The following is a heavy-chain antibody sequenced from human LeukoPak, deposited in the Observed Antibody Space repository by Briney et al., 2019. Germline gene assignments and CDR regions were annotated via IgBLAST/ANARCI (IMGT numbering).Heavy chain of an antibody. V-gene: IGHV4-59*01. CDR3: ARDYDGSGYYWAY. CDR2: IYYSGST. CDR1: GGSIIGYY. D-gene: IGHD3-22*01. Sequence: SETLSLTCTVSGGSIIGYYWSWIRQPPGKGLEWIGYIYYSGSTNYNPSLKSRVTISVDTSKNQFSLKLSSVTAADTAVYYCARDYDGSGYYWAYWGQGTLVTVSS. J-gene: IGHJ4*02.